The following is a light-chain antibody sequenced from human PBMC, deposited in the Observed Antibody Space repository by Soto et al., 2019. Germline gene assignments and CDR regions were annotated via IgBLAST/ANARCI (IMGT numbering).Light chain of an antibody. V-gene: IGKV3-15*01. Sequence: EIVLTQSPATLSLSPGEIATLSSSASQRVSSYLAWYQRKPGQAPRLLIYGASTRATGIPARFSGSGSGTEFILTISGLQSEDFAVYYCQHYNNWLWTFGQGTKVDIK. CDR2: GAS. J-gene: IGKJ1*01. CDR3: QHYNNWLWT. CDR1: QRVSSY.